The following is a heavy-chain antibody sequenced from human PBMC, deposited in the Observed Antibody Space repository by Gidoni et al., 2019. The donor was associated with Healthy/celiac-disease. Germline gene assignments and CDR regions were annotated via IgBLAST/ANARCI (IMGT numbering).Heavy chain of an antibody. CDR2: ISAYNGNT. CDR1: GYTFTSYG. Sequence: QVQLVPSGAEVQKPGASVKVSCKASGYTFTSYGTSWVRQAPGQGLEWMGWISAYNGNTNYAQKIKGRVTMTTDTSTSTAYMELRSMRSDDTAVYYCARDSLRQQLGDYYYGMDVWGQGTTVTVSS. CDR3: ARDSLRQQLGDYYYGMDV. V-gene: IGHV1-18*01. D-gene: IGHD6-13*01. J-gene: IGHJ6*02.